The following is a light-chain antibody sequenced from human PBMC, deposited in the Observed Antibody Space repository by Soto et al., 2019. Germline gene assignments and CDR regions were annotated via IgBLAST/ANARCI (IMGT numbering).Light chain of an antibody. J-gene: IGKJ1*01. V-gene: IGKV3-20*01. CDR1: QSFTTSQ. CDR2: GAS. CDR3: QQYASSPRT. Sequence: EIVLTQSPGTLSLSPGERATLFCRASQSFTTSQLAWYQQRPGQAPRVLIFGASRRATGIPDRFSGSGSGTDFTLTISGLEPEDSEVDYCQQYASSPRTFGQGTTVEIK.